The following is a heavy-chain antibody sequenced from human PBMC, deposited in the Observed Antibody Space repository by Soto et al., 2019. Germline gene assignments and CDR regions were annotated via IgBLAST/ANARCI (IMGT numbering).Heavy chain of an antibody. D-gene: IGHD3-10*01. V-gene: IGHV4-59*01. CDR2: IYYSGST. CDR1: GGSISSYY. J-gene: IGHJ4*02. CDR3: VESHERGPDY. Sequence: QVQLQESGPGLVKPSETLSLTCTVSGGSISSYYWSWIRQPPGKGLEWIGYIYYSGSTNYNPSLKSRVTISVDTSKNQFSLKLSSVTAADTAVYYCVESHERGPDYWGQGTLVTVSS.